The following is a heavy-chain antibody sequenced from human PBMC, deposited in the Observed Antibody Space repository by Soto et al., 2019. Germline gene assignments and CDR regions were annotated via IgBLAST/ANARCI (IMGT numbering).Heavy chain of an antibody. CDR2: IKSKAEGGTT. Sequence: GGSLRLSCAASGFSFSNAWMNWVRQAPGKGLEWVGRIKSKAEGGTTDYATPVKGRFTVSRDDSKNTLYLQMNSLKTEDTAVYYCTTGFPIQVGRSGYWGQGTLVTVSS. D-gene: IGHD1-1*01. V-gene: IGHV3-15*07. CDR3: TTGFPIQVGRSGY. CDR1: GFSFSNAW. J-gene: IGHJ4*02.